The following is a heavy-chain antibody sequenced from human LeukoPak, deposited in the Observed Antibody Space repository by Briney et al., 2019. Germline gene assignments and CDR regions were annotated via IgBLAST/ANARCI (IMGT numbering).Heavy chain of an antibody. CDR3: AKDGPFGAATCDY. Sequence: PGGSLRLSCAASGFTFTSYAMTWVRQAPGKGLEWVSSIIGSGATTYYADSVKGRFTISRDNSKNTLYLQMNSLRAEDTAVYYCAKDGPFGAATCDYWGQGTLVTVSS. D-gene: IGHD2-15*01. CDR2: IIGSGATT. CDR1: GFTFTSYA. J-gene: IGHJ4*02. V-gene: IGHV3-23*01.